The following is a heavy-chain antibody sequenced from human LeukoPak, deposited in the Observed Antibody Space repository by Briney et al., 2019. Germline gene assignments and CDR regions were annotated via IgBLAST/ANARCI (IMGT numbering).Heavy chain of an antibody. CDR1: TFTFRSYV. Sequence: PGGSLRLSCTPSTFTFRSYVVHWVRQAPGKGLEWVALISYTGIDKYYADSVRGRFTVSRDRSNNTMYLQMDSLRTEDTAVYYCATPYCFSPSCYRSRNDYLWGFDKWGQGTRVTVSS. D-gene: IGHD2-2*01. CDR3: ATPYCFSPSCYRSRNDYLWGFDK. CDR2: ISYTGIDK. J-gene: IGHJ4*02. V-gene: IGHV3-30*03.